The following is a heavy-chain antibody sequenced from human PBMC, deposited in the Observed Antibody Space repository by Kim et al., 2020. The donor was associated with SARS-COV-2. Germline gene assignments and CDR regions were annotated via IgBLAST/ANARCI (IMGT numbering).Heavy chain of an antibody. CDR1: GLTFTNFW. J-gene: IGHJ5*01. V-gene: IGHV3-7*05. CDR2: IEENGGER. Sequence: GGSLRLSCVGSGLTFTNFWLSWVRQAPGRGLEGVANIEENGGERFYADAVKGRFIISRDNARNSVHLQMNYLRVDDPAVYYCSRGHYGSWRQGPLVTVS. D-gene: IGHD4-17*01. CDR3: SRGHYGS.